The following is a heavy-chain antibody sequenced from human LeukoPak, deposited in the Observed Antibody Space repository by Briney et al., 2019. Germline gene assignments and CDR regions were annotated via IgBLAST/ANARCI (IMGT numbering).Heavy chain of an antibody. D-gene: IGHD2-2*01. J-gene: IGHJ6*03. CDR2: IIPIFCTA. V-gene: IGHV1-69*01. Sequence: ASVKVSCKASGGTFISYAISWVRQAPGQGREWMGGIIPIFCTANYAQKFQGRVTITADESKSTADMELSSLRSEDTAVYYCARVVCSTSCSVYYYMDVWGKGTTVTVSS. CDR3: ARVVCSTSCSVYYYMDV. CDR1: GGTFISYA.